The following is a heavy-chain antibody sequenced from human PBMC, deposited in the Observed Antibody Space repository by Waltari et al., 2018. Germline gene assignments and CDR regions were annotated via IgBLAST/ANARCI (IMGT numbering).Heavy chain of an antibody. CDR2: IHYSGSS. D-gene: IGHD1-26*01. CDR1: GGSTSTYY. J-gene: IGHJ6*03. Sequence: QVQLQESGPGLVKPSETLSPPCTVSGGSTSTYYWRWVRQSPGKGLAWIGYIHYSGSSVYNPSLRSRVAISLDTPNNQFSLRLRSVTAADAAIYYCARADTSTSYFYYYMDVWGKGTTVTVSS. CDR3: ARADTSTSYFYYYMDV. V-gene: IGHV4-59*01.